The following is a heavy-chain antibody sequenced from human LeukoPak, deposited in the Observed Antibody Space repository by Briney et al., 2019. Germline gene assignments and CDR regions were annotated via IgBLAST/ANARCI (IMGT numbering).Heavy chain of an antibody. CDR2: ISGSGGST. D-gene: IGHD3-3*01. J-gene: IGHJ4*02. Sequence: GGSLRLSCAASGFTFSTYGMSWVRQAPGKGLEWVSTISGSGGSTYYADSVKGRFTISRDNPKNTLYLQMSSLRDEDTAVYYCAKRSGDYWGQGTLVTVSS. V-gene: IGHV3-23*01. CDR1: GFTFSTYG. CDR3: AKRSGDY.